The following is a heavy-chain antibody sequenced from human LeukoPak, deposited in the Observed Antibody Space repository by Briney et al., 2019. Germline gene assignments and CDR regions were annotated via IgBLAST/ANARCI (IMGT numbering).Heavy chain of an antibody. J-gene: IGHJ4*02. CDR2: ISGSGGST. CDR3: AKRGVVIRVILVGFHKEAYYFDS. Sequence: PGGSLRLSCRVSGITLSNYSMSWVRQAPGKGLEWVAGISGSGGSTNYADSVKGRFTISRDNPKSTLYLQMTSLRAEDTAVYFCAKRGVVIRVILVGFHKEAYYFDSWGQGALVTVSS. CDR1: GITLSNYS. V-gene: IGHV3-23*01. D-gene: IGHD3-22*01.